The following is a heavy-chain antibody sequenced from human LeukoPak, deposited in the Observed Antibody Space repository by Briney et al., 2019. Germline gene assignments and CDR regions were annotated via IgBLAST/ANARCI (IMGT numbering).Heavy chain of an antibody. J-gene: IGHJ4*02. CDR2: ICSSSSYI. V-gene: IGHV3-21*01. D-gene: IGHD4-17*01. Sequence: GGSLRLSCAASGFTFSSYSMNWVRQAPGKGLEWVSSICSSSSYIYYADSVKGRFTISRDNAKNSLYLQMNSLRAEDTAVYYCARFYGDYGSGYWGQGTLVTVSS. CDR3: ARFYGDYGSGY. CDR1: GFTFSSYS.